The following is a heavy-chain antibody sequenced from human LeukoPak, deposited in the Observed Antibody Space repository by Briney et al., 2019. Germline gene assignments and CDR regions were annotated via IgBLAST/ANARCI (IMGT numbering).Heavy chain of an antibody. Sequence: PGGSLRLSCAASGFTFSDYYMSWIRQAPGKGLEWVSYISSSGSTIYYTDSVKGRFTISRDNAKNSLYLQMNSLRAEDTAVYYCARDGSGSYFDAPFIDYWGQGTLVTVSS. J-gene: IGHJ4*02. CDR1: GFTFSDYY. CDR2: ISSSGSTI. D-gene: IGHD1-26*01. V-gene: IGHV3-11*01. CDR3: ARDGSGSYFDAPFIDY.